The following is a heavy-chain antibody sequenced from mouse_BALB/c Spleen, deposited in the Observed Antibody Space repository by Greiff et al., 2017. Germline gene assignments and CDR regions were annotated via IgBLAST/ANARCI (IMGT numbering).Heavy chain of an antibody. CDR3: ARRDGNYYYYAMDY. CDR2: ISYSGST. Sequence: VQLQQSGPGLVKPSQSLSLTCTVTGYSITSDYAWNWIRQFPGNKLEWMGYISYSGSTSYNPSLKSRISITRDTSKNQFFLQLNSVTTEDTATYYCARRDGNYYYYAMDYWGQGTSVTVSS. CDR1: GYSITSDYA. V-gene: IGHV3-2*02. D-gene: IGHD2-1*01. J-gene: IGHJ4*01.